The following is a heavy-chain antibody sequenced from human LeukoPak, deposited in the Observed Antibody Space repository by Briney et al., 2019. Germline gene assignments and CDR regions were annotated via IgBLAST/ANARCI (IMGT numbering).Heavy chain of an antibody. D-gene: IGHD3-10*01. J-gene: IGHJ4*02. CDR2: INHSGST. CDR3: ERLLYYYGSGSLSDY. CDR1: GGSFSGYY. Sequence: SETLSLTCAFYGGSFSGYYWSWIRQPPGKGLEWIGEINHSGSTNYNPSLKSRVTISVDTSKNQFSLKLSSVTAADTAVYYCERLLYYYGSGSLSDYWGQGTLVTVSS. V-gene: IGHV4-34*01.